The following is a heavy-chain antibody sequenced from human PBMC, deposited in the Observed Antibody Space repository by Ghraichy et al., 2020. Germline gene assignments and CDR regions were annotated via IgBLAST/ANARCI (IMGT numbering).Heavy chain of an antibody. V-gene: IGHV1-69*13. J-gene: IGHJ4*02. D-gene: IGHD1-1*01. CDR2: IIPIFGTA. CDR3: ARGRETGTPNGFDY. CDR1: GGTFSSYA. Sequence: SVKVSCKASGGTFSSYAISWVRQAPGQGLEWMGGIIPIFGTANYAQKFQGRVTITADESTSTAYMELSSLRSEDTAVYYCARGRETGTPNGFDYWGQGTLVTVSS.